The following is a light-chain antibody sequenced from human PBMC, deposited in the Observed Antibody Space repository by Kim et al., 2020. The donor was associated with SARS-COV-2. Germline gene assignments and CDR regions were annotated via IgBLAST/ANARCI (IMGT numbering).Light chain of an antibody. J-gene: IGKJ3*01. CDR3: QQSFSAPPT. Sequence: ASVRDKVTITCRTSHNTNNYLNWYQQRPGKAPRLLIYTASTVQSGVSARVSGSGSGTDFTLTISRLQADDVATYFCQQSFSAPPTFGPGTKVDIK. V-gene: IGKV1-39*01. CDR2: TAS. CDR1: HNTNNY.